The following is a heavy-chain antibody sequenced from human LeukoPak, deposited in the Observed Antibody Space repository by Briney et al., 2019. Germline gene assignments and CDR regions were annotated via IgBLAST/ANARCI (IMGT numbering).Heavy chain of an antibody. CDR2: IYYSGST. CDR3: ARAPSNYDSSGYRFDY. D-gene: IGHD3-22*01. J-gene: IGHJ4*02. V-gene: IGHV4-31*03. CDR1: GGSISSGGYY. Sequence: PSETLSLTCTVSGGSISSGGYYWSWMRQHPGKGLEWIGYIYYSGSTYYNPSLKSRVTISVDTSKNQFSLKLSSVIAADTAVYYCARAPSNYDSSGYRFDYWGQGTLVTVSS.